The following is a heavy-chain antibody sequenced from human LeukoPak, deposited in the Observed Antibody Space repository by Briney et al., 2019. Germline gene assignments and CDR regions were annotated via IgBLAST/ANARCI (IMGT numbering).Heavy chain of an antibody. D-gene: IGHD2-15*01. Sequence: GGSLRLSCAASGFTFSSYGMHWVRQAPGKGLEWVAVKSYDGSNKYYADSVKGRFTISRDNSKNTLYLQMNSLRAEDTAVYYCARVKRDCSGGSCYSYDYWGQGTLVTVSS. CDR1: GFTFSSYG. CDR3: ARVKRDCSGGSCYSYDY. J-gene: IGHJ4*02. V-gene: IGHV3-30*03. CDR2: KSYDGSNK.